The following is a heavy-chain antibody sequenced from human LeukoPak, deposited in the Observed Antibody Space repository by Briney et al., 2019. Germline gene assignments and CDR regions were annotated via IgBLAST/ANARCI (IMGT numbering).Heavy chain of an antibody. CDR1: GYTFTAYY. D-gene: IGHD1-26*01. CDR3: ARDGNFDY. V-gene: IGHV1-2*02. CDR2: INPNSGAT. J-gene: IGHJ4*02. Sequence: ASVKFSCKASGYTFTAYYMHWVRQAPGHGLEWMGWINPNSGATQYAQKFQGRVTMTRDTSISTVYMELSGLKSDDTAVYYCARDGNFDYWGQGTLVTVSS.